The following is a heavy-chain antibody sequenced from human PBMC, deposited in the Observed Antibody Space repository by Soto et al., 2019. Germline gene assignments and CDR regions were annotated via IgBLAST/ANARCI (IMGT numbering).Heavy chain of an antibody. V-gene: IGHV1-18*04. Sequence: QVQLVQSGAEVKKPGASVKVSCKASGYTFTSYGISWVRQAPGQGLEWMGWISAYNGNTNYPQKLQGRVTMTTDTSTSTAYMELRSLRSDDTAVYYCARGSKDSVAGKPGGFVDYWGQGTLVTVSS. CDR3: ARGSKDSVAGKPGGFVDY. J-gene: IGHJ4*02. D-gene: IGHD2-21*01. CDR1: GYTFTSYG. CDR2: ISAYNGNT.